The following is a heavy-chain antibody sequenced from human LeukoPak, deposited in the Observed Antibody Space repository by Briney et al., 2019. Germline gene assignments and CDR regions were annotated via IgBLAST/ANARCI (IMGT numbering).Heavy chain of an antibody. CDR1: GFTFSRYA. V-gene: IGHV3-30-3*01. CDR2: ILYDGGNK. Sequence: PGRSLRLSCAASGFTFSRYAMHWVRQAPGKGLEWVAVILYDGGNKYYADSVKGRFTISRDNSNNTLYLQVNSLRPEDTAVYYCARNYYDSSGYYYYWGQGTLVTVSS. J-gene: IGHJ4*02. D-gene: IGHD3-22*01. CDR3: ARNYYDSSGYYYY.